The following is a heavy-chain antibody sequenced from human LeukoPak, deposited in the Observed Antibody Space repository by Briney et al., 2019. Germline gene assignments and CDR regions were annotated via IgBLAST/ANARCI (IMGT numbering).Heavy chain of an antibody. J-gene: IGHJ4*02. CDR3: ATGSGNYFSY. CDR1: GSTFSRYW. CDR2: IKSDGSDT. Sequence: GGSLRLSCAASGSTFSRYWMHWVRQAPGKGLVWVSRIKSDGSDTIYADSVKGRFTIFRDNAKNTLYLQMDSLRAEDTAMYYCATGSGNYFSYWGQGTLVTVAS. D-gene: IGHD6-25*01. V-gene: IGHV3-74*01.